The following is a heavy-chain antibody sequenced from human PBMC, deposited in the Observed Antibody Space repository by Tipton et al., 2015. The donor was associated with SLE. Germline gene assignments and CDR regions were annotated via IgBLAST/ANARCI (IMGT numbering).Heavy chain of an antibody. CDR1: GGSISSSSYY. Sequence: TLSLTCTVSGGSISSSSYYWGWIRQPPGKGLEWIGEINHSGSTNYNPSLKSRVTISVDTSKNQFSLRLTSVTAADTAVYYCARRETGSGSYSKWGFDYWGQGTLVTVSS. V-gene: IGHV4-39*07. CDR3: ARRETGSGSYSKWGFDY. J-gene: IGHJ4*02. CDR2: INHSGST. D-gene: IGHD3-10*01.